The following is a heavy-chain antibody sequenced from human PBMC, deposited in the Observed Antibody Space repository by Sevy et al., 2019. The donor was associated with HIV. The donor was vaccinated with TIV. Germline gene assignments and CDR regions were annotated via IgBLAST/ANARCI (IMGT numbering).Heavy chain of an antibody. CDR3: ARSGIQLWSEGNY. CDR1: GFTFSSYA. D-gene: IGHD5-18*01. J-gene: IGHJ4*02. V-gene: IGHV3-30-3*01. CDR2: ISYDGSNK. Sequence: GGSLRLSCAASGFTFSSYAMHWVRQAPGKGLEWVAVISYDGSNKYYADSVKGRFTISRDNGKNTLYLQMNSLRAEDTAVYYCARSGIQLWSEGNYWGQGTLVTVSS.